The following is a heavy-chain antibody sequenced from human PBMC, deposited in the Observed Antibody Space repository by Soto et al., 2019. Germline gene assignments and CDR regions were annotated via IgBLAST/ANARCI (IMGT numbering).Heavy chain of an antibody. Sequence: QVQLVQSGAEVKKPGASVKVSCKASGYTFTSYDINWVRQADGQGREWMGWVNPNSGNTGYAQKSHGRVTRARNTSRSTANMELSRLRYEDTAVYYFARGSHSRSSVLYGMDVWGQGTTVTVSS. CDR2: VNPNSGNT. CDR1: GYTFTSYD. J-gene: IGHJ6*02. D-gene: IGHD6-13*01. CDR3: ARGSHSRSSVLYGMDV. V-gene: IGHV1-8*01.